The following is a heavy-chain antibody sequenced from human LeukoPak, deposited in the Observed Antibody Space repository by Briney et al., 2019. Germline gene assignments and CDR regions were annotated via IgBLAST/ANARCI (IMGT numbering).Heavy chain of an antibody. V-gene: IGHV4-28*05. D-gene: IGHD4-17*01. J-gene: IGHJ3*02. CDR3: ARKATTGPTKAAFDI. Sequence: SDTLSLTCAVSGYSISSSNYWALIRQPPGKGLEWIGHIYYSGGIYYNPSLKSRVTMSVDTSKNQFSLKLSSVTAVDTAVYYCARKATTGPTKAAFDIWGQGTMVTVSS. CDR2: IYYSGGI. CDR1: GYSISSSNY.